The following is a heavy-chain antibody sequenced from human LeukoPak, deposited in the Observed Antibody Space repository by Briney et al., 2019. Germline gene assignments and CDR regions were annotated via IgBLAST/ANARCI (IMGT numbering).Heavy chain of an antibody. CDR3: AKDPLTYYYGSGSPDY. Sequence: GGSLRLSCAASGFTFSNAWMNWVRQAPGKGLEWVSAISGSGGSTYYADSAKGRFTISRDNSKNTLYLQMNSLRAEDTAVYYCAKDPLTYYYGSGSPDYWAREPWSPSPQ. D-gene: IGHD3-10*01. CDR2: ISGSGGST. V-gene: IGHV3-23*01. J-gene: IGHJ4*02. CDR1: GFTFSNAW.